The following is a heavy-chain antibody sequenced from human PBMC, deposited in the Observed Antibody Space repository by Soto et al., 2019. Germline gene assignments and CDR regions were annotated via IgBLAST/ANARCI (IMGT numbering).Heavy chain of an antibody. CDR2: IYYSGST. J-gene: IGHJ5*02. V-gene: IGHV4-59*01. CDR3: AREIRRLYSQRHYCSSTSCYVEWFDP. D-gene: IGHD2-2*01. CDR1: GGSISSYY. Sequence: SETLSLTCTVSGGSISSYYWSWIRQPPGKGLEWIGYIYYSGSTNYNPSLNSRVTISVDTSKNQFSLKLNSVTAADTAVYYCAREIRRLYSQRHYCSSTSCYVEWFDPSGQGTLVTVSS.